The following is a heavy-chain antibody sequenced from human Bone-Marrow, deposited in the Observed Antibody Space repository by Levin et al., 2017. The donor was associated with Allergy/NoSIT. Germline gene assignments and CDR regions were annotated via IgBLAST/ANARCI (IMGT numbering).Heavy chain of an antibody. J-gene: IGHJ2*01. CDR3: ARDPGYSSGWSPNIGYFDL. V-gene: IGHV3-66*01. CDR2: IYSGGST. Sequence: GGSLRLSCAASGFTVSSNYMSWVRQAPGKGLEWVSVIYSGGSTYYADSVKGRFTISRDNSKNTLYLQMNSLRAEDTAVYYCARDPGYSSGWSPNIGYFDLWGRGTLVTVSS. D-gene: IGHD6-19*01. CDR1: GFTVSSNY.